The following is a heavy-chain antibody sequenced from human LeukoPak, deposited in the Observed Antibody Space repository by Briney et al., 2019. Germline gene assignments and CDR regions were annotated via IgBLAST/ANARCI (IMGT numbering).Heavy chain of an antibody. J-gene: IGHJ4*02. CDR2: ISGSGGST. V-gene: IGHV3-23*01. CDR3: ARLDSYSSGWHFDY. D-gene: IGHD6-19*01. Sequence: GGSLRLSCAASGFTFSSYAMSWVRQAPGKGLEWVSAISGSGGSTYYADSVKGRFTISRDNSKNTLYLQMNSLRAEDTAVYYCARLDSYSSGWHFDYWGQGTLVTVSS. CDR1: GFTFSSYA.